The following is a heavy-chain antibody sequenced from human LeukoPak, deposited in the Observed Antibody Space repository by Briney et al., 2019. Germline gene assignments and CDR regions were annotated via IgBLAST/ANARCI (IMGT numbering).Heavy chain of an antibody. CDR1: GFTFNSYY. V-gene: IGHV3-66*01. D-gene: IGHD6-19*01. CDR3: ARDGSGYSSGWYDY. J-gene: IGHJ4*02. Sequence: PGGSLRLSCAASGFTFNSYYMHWVRQAPGKGLEWVSVIYSGGSTYYADSVKGRFTISRDNSKNTLYLQMNSLRAEDTAVYYCARDGSGYSSGWYDYWGQGTLVTVSS. CDR2: IYSGGST.